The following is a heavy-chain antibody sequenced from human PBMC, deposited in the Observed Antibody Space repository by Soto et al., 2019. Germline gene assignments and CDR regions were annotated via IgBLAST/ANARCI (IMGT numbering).Heavy chain of an antibody. V-gene: IGHV3-23*01. CDR1: GFTFSSYA. CDR2: ISGSGGST. CDR3: EKARFRDSSMFLLEY. D-gene: IGHD6-19*01. J-gene: IGHJ4*02. Sequence: GSLRLSCAASGFTFSSYAMSWVRQAPGKGLEWVSAISGSGGSTYYADSVKGRFTISRDNSKNTLYLQMNSLRAEDTAVYYCEKARFRDSSMFLLEYWGQGTLVTVSS.